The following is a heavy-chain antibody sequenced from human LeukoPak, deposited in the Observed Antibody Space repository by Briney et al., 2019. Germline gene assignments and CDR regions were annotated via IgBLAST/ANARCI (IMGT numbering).Heavy chain of an antibody. D-gene: IGHD4-23*01. CDR3: ARDYPLDYGGNPHDAFDI. CDR1: GFTFSSYW. CDR2: IYSGGST. Sequence: GGSLRLSCAVSGFTFSSYWMTWVRQAPGKGLEWVSVIYSGGSTYYADSVKGRFTISRDNSKNTLYLQMNSLRAEDTAVYYCARDYPLDYGGNPHDAFDIWGQGTMVTVSS. J-gene: IGHJ3*02. V-gene: IGHV3-53*01.